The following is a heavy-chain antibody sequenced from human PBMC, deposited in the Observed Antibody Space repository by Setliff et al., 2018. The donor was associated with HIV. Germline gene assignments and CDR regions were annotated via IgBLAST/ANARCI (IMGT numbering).Heavy chain of an antibody. CDR3: ARDLRGTQSSDY. V-gene: IGHV4-34*11. J-gene: IGHJ4*02. CDR2: IYYSGST. D-gene: IGHD1-1*01. CDR1: GGPVSGHF. Sequence: PSETLSLTCSVSGGPVSGHFWTWIRQPPGKGLEWIGSIYYSGSTNYNPALKSRVTISVDTSKNQFSLKLRSVTAADTAVYYCARDLRGTQSSDYWGQGTLVTVSS.